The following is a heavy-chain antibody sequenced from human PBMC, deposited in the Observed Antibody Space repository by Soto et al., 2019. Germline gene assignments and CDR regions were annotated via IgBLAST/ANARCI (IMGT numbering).Heavy chain of an antibody. J-gene: IGHJ4*02. CDR2: ISAHNGNT. CDR3: ARGRDGDY. Sequence: QVHLVQSGAEVKKPGASVKVSCQGSGYAFTTYGIPWVRQAPGQGLEWRGWISAHNGNTNYAQKLQGRVHVTRDTSTSTAYMELRSLRYDDTAVYYWARGRDGDYWGQGALVTVSS. D-gene: IGHD6-6*01. V-gene: IGHV1-18*01. CDR1: GYAFTTYG.